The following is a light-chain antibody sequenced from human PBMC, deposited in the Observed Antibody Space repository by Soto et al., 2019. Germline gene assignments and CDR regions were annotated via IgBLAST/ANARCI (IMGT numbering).Light chain of an antibody. V-gene: IGKV3-15*01. CDR1: QSVSNN. J-gene: IGKJ5*01. CDR3: QQYNNWPPRIT. Sequence: EIVLTQSPGTLSLSPGERATLSCRASQSVSNNYLAWYQQKPGQAPRLLIYGASTRATGIPARFSGSGSGTEFTLTISSLQSEDFAVYYCQQYNNWPPRITFXQGTRLEIK. CDR2: GAS.